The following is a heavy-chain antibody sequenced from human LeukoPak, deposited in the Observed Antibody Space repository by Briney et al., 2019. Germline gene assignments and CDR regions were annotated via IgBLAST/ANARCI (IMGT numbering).Heavy chain of an antibody. V-gene: IGHV1-2*02. D-gene: IGHD2-15*01. J-gene: IGHJ5*02. Sequence: ASVKVSSKASGYTFTGYYMHWVRQAPGQGLEWMGWINPNSGGTNYAQKFQGRVTMTRNTSISTAYMELSSLRSEDTAVYYCARVRYCSGGSCYSGRKPFDPWGQGTLVTVSS. CDR3: ARVRYCSGGSCYSGRKPFDP. CDR2: INPNSGGT. CDR1: GYTFTGYY.